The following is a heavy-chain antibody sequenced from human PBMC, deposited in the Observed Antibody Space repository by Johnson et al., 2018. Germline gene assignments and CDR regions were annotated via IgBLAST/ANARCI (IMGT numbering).Heavy chain of an antibody. CDR2: ISYDGSNT. V-gene: IGHV3-30*03. J-gene: IGHJ6*02. CDR3: ARDLEGGMDV. CDR1: GFTFSSYG. Sequence: QVQLVESGGGVVQPGRSLRLSCAASGFTFSSYGMHWVRQAPGKGLEWVAVISYDGSNTYYADSVKGRLTISRDNSKNTRYLQMNSLRAEDTAVYYCARDLEGGMDVWGQGTTVTVSS.